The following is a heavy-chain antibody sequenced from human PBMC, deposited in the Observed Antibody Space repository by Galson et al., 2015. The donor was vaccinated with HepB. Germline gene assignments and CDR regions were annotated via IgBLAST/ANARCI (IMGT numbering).Heavy chain of an antibody. J-gene: IGHJ4*02. CDR3: AMDIVSTLYPYDS. D-gene: IGHD5/OR15-5a*01. V-gene: IGHV1-24*01. CDR1: GYSLFEAS. Sequence: SVKVSCKVSGYSLFEASIHWVRQAPGKGLEWMGGFDAEEGETIYAQRFQGRVTMTEDTSTDTAYMELNSLISQDTAVYFCAMDIVSTLYPYDSWGQGILVTVSS. CDR2: FDAEEGET.